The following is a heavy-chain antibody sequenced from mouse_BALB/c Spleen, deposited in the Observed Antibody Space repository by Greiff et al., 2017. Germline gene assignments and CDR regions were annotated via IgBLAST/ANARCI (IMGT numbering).Heavy chain of an antibody. CDR1: GYTFTSYT. CDR2: INPSSGYT. Sequence: VQLVESAAELARPGASVKMSCKASGYTFTSYTMHWVKQRPGQGLEWIGYINPSSGYTEYNQKFKDKTTLTADKSSSTAYMQLSSLTSEDSAVYYCPRGRTHDGYYLYWYFDVWGAGTTVTVSS. D-gene: IGHD2-3*01. CDR3: PRGRTHDGYYLYWYFDV. J-gene: IGHJ1*01. V-gene: IGHV1-4*02.